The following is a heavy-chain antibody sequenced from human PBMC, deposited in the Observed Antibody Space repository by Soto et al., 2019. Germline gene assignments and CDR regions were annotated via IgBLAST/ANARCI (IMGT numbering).Heavy chain of an antibody. Sequence: QVLLQESGPGLVKSSQTLSLTCTVSGGSISSGDYSWSWVRQSPGKGLECIGHIYNSGITYYNPSLKSRVVISIDTSRNQFSLRLTSLTAADRAVYFCARGVTVFGLVSRFWFDPWGQGTVVTVSS. CDR1: GGSISSGDYS. D-gene: IGHD3-3*01. CDR2: IYNSGIT. CDR3: ARGVTVFGLVSRFWFDP. V-gene: IGHV4-30-4*01. J-gene: IGHJ5*02.